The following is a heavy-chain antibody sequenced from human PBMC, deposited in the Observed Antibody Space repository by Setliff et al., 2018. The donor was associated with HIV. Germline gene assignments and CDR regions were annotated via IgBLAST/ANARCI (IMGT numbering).Heavy chain of an antibody. Sequence: GSLRLSCAASGFIFSNARMNWVRQVPGKGLEWVGHIKKKGDGGTTEYATPVKGRFTISRDDSENMLYLQMNDLKTEDTAIYYCTRHRGSFDYWGLGTLVTVSS. CDR1: GFIFSNAR. D-gene: IGHD1-26*01. CDR3: TRHRGSFDY. CDR2: IKKKGDGGTT. V-gene: IGHV3-15*01. J-gene: IGHJ4*02.